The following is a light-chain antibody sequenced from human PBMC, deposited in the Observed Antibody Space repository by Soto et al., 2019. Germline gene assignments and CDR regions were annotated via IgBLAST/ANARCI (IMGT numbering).Light chain of an antibody. CDR1: SSDVAGYNY. J-gene: IGLJ3*02. CDR3: CSYAGSSTWV. Sequence: QSALTQPRSVSGSPGQSVTISCTGTSSDVAGYNYVSWYQQRPGKAPKLMIYDVSKRPSGVPDRFSGSKSGNTASLTISGLQAEDETDYYCCSYAGSSTWVFGGGTKLTVL. CDR2: DVS. V-gene: IGLV2-11*01.